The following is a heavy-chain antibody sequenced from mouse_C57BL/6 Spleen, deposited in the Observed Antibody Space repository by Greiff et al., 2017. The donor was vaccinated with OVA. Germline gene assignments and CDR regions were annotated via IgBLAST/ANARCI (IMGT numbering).Heavy chain of an antibody. CDR1: GYAFSSSW. J-gene: IGHJ2*01. CDR2: IYPGDGDT. V-gene: IGHV1-82*01. CDR3: ARDSNDVWYFDD. D-gene: IGHD2-12*01. Sequence: QVQLQQSGPELVKPGASVKISCKASGYAFSSSWMNWVQQRPGKGLEWIGRIYPGDGDTNYNGNFKGKATLTADKSSSNAYMQLSSLTSEDSAVYFCARDSNDVWYFDDWGKGTTLTVSS.